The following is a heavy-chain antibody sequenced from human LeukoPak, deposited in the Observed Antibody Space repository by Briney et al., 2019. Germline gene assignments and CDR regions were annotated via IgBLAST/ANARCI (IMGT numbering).Heavy chain of an antibody. CDR2: INPSGGST. CDR3: ATAVAGYYFDY. J-gene: IGHJ4*02. V-gene: IGHV1-46*01. CDR1: GYTFTSYY. D-gene: IGHD6-19*01. Sequence: ASVKVSCKASGYTFTSYYMHWVRQAPGQGLEWMGIINPSGGSTSYAQKFQGRVTMTRDMSTSTVYMELSSLRSEDTAVYYCATAVAGYYFDYWGQGTLVTVSS.